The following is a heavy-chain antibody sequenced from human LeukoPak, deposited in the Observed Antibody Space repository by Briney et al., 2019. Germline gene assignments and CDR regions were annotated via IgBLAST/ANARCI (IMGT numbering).Heavy chain of an antibody. V-gene: IGHV4-34*01. J-gene: IGHJ4*02. CDR2: INHSGST. CDR1: GGSFSGYY. D-gene: IGHD2-2*01. Sequence: PSETLSLTCAVYGGSFSGYYWSWIRQPPGKGLEWIGEINHSGSTNYNPSLKSRVTISVDTSKKQFSLKLSSVTAADTAVYYCARGRGYCSSTSCYDLDYWGQGTLVTVSS. CDR3: ARGRGYCSSTSCYDLDY.